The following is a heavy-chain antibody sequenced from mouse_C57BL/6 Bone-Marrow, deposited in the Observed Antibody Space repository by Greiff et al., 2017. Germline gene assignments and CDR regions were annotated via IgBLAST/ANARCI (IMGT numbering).Heavy chain of an antibody. J-gene: IGHJ2*01. CDR1: GFTFSDYY. CDR2: ISNGGGST. D-gene: IGHD2-13*01. V-gene: IGHV5-12*01. CDR3: ARRGDPYYFDY. Sequence: EVKLMESGGGLVQPGGSLKLSCAASGFTFSDYYMYWVRQTPEKRLEWVAYISNGGGSTYYPDTVKGRFTISRDNAKNTLSLQMSRLKSEDTAMYYCARRGDPYYFDYWGQGTTLTVSS.